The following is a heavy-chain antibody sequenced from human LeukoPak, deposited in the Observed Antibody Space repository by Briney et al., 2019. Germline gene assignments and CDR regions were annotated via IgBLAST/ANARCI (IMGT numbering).Heavy chain of an antibody. Sequence: ASVKVSCKTSGYTFTSYYMHWVRQAPGQGLEWMGIINPSGGSTSYAQKFQGRVTMTRDTSTSTVYMELSSLRSEDTAVYYCARDKALGYCSSTSCYEEGYYYYYGMDVWGQGTTVTVSS. CDR1: GYTFTSYY. D-gene: IGHD2-2*01. CDR2: INPSGGST. V-gene: IGHV1-46*01. J-gene: IGHJ6*02. CDR3: ARDKALGYCSSTSCYEEGYYYYYGMDV.